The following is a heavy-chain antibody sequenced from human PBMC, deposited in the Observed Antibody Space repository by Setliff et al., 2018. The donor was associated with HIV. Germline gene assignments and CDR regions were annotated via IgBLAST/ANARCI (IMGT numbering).Heavy chain of an antibody. CDR2: INLVTGKT. D-gene: IGHD3-16*01. CDR3: ANGGSGGQFDH. Sequence: ASVKVSCKTSGYTFTQSHDLHWVLQVPGQGPEWMGWINLVTGKTAYLQKFQGRVIITRDTSASTAFMEMSSLRSEDTAVYFCANGGSGGQFDHWGQGTLVTVSS. CDR1: GYTFTQSHD. J-gene: IGHJ4*02. V-gene: IGHV1-3*01.